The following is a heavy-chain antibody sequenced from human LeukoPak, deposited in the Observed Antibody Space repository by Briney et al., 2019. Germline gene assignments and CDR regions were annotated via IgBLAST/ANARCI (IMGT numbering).Heavy chain of an antibody. D-gene: IGHD3-10*01. Sequence: GGSLRLSCAASRFTFSSPAMHWVRQAPDKGLEWVAVISYDGSNKYYADSVKGRFTISRDNSKNTLYLQMNSLRAEDTAVYYCARGYYYGSEPYFDYWGQGTLVTVSS. J-gene: IGHJ4*02. V-gene: IGHV3-30-3*01. CDR1: RFTFSSPA. CDR3: ARGYYYGSEPYFDY. CDR2: ISYDGSNK.